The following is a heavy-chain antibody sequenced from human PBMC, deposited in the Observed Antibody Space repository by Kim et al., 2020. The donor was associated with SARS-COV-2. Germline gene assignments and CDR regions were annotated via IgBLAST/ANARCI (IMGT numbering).Heavy chain of an antibody. CDR2: ISAYNGNT. V-gene: IGHV1-18*01. CDR1: GYTFTSYG. D-gene: IGHD3-3*01. Sequence: ASVKVSCKASGYTFTSYGISWVRQAPGQGLEWMGWISAYNGNTNYAQKLQGRVTMTTDTSTSTAYMELRSLRSDDTAVYYCARDQTYYDFWSGYSWGGMDVWGQGTTVTVSS. J-gene: IGHJ6*02. CDR3: ARDQTYYDFWSGYSWGGMDV.